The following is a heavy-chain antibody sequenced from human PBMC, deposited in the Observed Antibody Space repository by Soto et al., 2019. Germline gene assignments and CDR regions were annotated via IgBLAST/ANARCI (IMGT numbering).Heavy chain of an antibody. Sequence: GGSLRLSCAASGFTFSSYSMNWVRQAPGKGLEWVSYISSSSSTIYYADSVKGRFTLSRDNAKNSLYLQMNSLRAEDTAVYYCARDSSGGLWSGSVAFDIWGQGTMVTVSS. J-gene: IGHJ3*02. CDR1: GFTFSSYS. CDR2: ISSSSSTI. V-gene: IGHV3-48*01. CDR3: ARDSSGGLWSGSVAFDI. D-gene: IGHD3-3*01.